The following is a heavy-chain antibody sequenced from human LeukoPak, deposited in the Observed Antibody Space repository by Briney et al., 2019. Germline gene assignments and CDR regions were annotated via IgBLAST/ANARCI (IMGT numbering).Heavy chain of an antibody. D-gene: IGHD6-19*01. CDR1: GYTFTDYY. V-gene: IGHV1-2*06. CDR2: INPNSGGT. J-gene: IGHJ5*02. CDR3: ASLYSSGEHNWFDP. Sequence: GASVKVSCRASGYTFTDYYLHWVRQAPGQGLEWVGRINPNSGGTNYEQKFQGRVTMTRDTSISTAYMELSRLRSDDRAVYYCASLYSSGEHNWFDPWGQGTLVAVSS.